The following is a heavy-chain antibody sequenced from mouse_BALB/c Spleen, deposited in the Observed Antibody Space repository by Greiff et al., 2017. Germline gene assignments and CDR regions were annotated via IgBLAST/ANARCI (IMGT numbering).Heavy chain of an antibody. CDR1: GYTFTDYN. Sequence: EVQLQQSGPELVKPGASVKISCKASGYTFTDYNMHWVKQSHGKSLEWIGYIYPYNGGTGYNQKFKSKATLTVDNSSSTAYMELRSLTSEDSAVYYCARRYYYGSSYWYFDVWGAGTTVTVSS. CDR2: IYPYNGGT. J-gene: IGHJ1*01. V-gene: IGHV1S29*02. D-gene: IGHD1-1*01. CDR3: ARRYYYGSSYWYFDV.